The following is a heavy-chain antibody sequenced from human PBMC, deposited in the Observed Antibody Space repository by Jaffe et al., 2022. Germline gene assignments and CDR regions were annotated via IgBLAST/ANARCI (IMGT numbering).Heavy chain of an antibody. J-gene: IGHJ6*03. V-gene: IGHV5-51*01. Sequence: EVQLVQSGAEVKKPGESLKISCKGSGYSFTSYWIGWVRQMPGKGLEWMGIIYPGDSDTRYSPSFQGQVTISADKSISTAYLQWSSLKASDTAMYYCARQTSDYDFWSGYFPDYYYYYMDVWGKGTTVTVSS. CDR2: IYPGDSDT. CDR1: GYSFTSYW. CDR3: ARQTSDYDFWSGYFPDYYYYYMDV. D-gene: IGHD3-3*01.